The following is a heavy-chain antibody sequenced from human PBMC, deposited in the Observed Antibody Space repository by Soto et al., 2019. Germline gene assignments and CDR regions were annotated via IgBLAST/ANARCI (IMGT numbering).Heavy chain of an antibody. Sequence: SETLSLTCTVSGASVSSGAYYWGWVRQRPGRGLEWIGYIYESGYTYYNTSLKSRLTISLDRSNNQFSLGLTSVTAADTAVYYCARLQRTPYYDFWSGSYYFDYWGQGTLVTVSS. J-gene: IGHJ4*02. CDR1: GASVSSGAYY. CDR2: IYESGYT. CDR3: ARLQRTPYYDFWSGSYYFDY. V-gene: IGHV4-31*03. D-gene: IGHD3-3*01.